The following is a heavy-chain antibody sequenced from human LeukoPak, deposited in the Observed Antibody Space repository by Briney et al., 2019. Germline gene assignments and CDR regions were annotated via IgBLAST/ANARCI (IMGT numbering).Heavy chain of an antibody. CDR2: IRYDGSNE. CDR1: GITFNSYG. V-gene: IGHV3-30*02. J-gene: IGHJ4*02. Sequence: GGSLRLSCAASGITFNSYGMHWVRRAPDKGLDWVAFIRYDGSNEYYADSVKGRFTISRDNSKNTLYLQMNSLRGEDTAVYYCCGDFDYWGQGTLVTVSS. D-gene: IGHD2-21*01. CDR3: CGDFDY.